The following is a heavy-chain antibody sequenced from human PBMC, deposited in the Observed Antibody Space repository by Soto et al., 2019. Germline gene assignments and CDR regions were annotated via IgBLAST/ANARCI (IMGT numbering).Heavy chain of an antibody. CDR3: AIGGPGGPLGH. CDR2: ISGGT. J-gene: IGHJ4*02. V-gene: IGHV3-23*01. Sequence: LRLSCAASGFIFSAFDMSWVRQAPGKGLEWVSSISGGTYYADSVKGRFTISRDNSKNTLYLQMNGLRAEDTAVYYCAIGGPGGPLGHWGQGTLVTVSS. CDR1: GFIFSAFD. D-gene: IGHD3-10*01.